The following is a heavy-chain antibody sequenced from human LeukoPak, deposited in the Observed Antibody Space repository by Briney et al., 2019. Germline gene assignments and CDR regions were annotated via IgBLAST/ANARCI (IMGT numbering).Heavy chain of an antibody. CDR2: IYSGGTT. D-gene: IGHD4-23*01. Sequence: PGGSLRLSCAASGITVSSNYMSWVRQPPGKGLEWVSVIYSGGTTYNADSVKGRFTISRDNSLNTLDLQMTTLRAEDTAVYYCARENSRLDAFDIWGQGTMVTVSS. CDR3: ARENSRLDAFDI. J-gene: IGHJ3*02. V-gene: IGHV3-66*01. CDR1: GITVSSNY.